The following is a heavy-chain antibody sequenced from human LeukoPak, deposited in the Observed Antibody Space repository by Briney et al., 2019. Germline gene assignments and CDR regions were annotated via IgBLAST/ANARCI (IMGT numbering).Heavy chain of an antibody. CDR2: IYTSGSA. CDR3: ARVRIAAAGKTYYYYYMDV. CDR1: GNSISSGDNY. V-gene: IGHV4-61*02. D-gene: IGHD6-13*01. J-gene: IGHJ6*03. Sequence: SETLSLTCTVSGNSISSGDNYWSWIRQPAGKGLEWIGRIYTSGSANYNPSLKSRVTISVDTSKNQFSLKLSSVTAADTAVYYCARVRIAAAGKTYYYYYMDVWGKGTTVTVS.